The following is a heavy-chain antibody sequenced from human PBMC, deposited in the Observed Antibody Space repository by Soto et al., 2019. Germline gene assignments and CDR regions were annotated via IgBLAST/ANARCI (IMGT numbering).Heavy chain of an antibody. CDR2: ISVSGNII. D-gene: IGHD2-2*01. CDR1: GFTFSTYE. J-gene: IGHJ4*02. CDR3: VRDTMRASAAASLDY. Sequence: GGSLRLSCAASGFTFSTYEFNWVRQAPGRGLEWISYISVSGNIIRYAESVKGRFTISRDNAENSLHLHMSNLRVDDTALYFCVRDTMRASAAASLDYWGQGTQVTVSS. V-gene: IGHV3-48*03.